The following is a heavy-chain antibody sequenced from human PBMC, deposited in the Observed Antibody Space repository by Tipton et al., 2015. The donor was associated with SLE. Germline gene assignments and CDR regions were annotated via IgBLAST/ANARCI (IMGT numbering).Heavy chain of an antibody. CDR2: VYDSGIT. CDR1: GGSISGHY. CDR3: ARDRGFWSGYYRWGYFDY. J-gene: IGHJ4*02. D-gene: IGHD3-3*01. V-gene: IGHV4-59*11. Sequence: TLSLTCTVSGGSISGHYWNWIRQTSGKGLAWIGYVYDSGITNYSPSLQSRVTISVDTSNNQLSLRLSSVTAADTAVYYCARDRGFWSGYYRWGYFDYWGQGTLVTVSS.